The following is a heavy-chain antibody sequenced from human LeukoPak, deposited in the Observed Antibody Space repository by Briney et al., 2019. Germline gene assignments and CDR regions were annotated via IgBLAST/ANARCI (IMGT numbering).Heavy chain of an antibody. Sequence: WETLSLTCTASGCSISSYCWNWIRQPPGKGLEWIWYIYYSGSTNYNASPKSRVTISVDTSKNQFSLKPSSVTAADTAVYYCASDLNGAYLSYYYGMDVWGQGTTVTVSS. CDR2: IYYSGST. CDR1: GCSISSYC. V-gene: IGHV4-59*01. J-gene: IGHJ6*02. CDR3: ASDLNGAYLSYYYGMDV. D-gene: IGHD2-8*01.